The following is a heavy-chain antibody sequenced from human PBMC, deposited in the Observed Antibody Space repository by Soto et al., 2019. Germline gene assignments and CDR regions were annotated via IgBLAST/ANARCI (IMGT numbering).Heavy chain of an antibody. D-gene: IGHD2-2*01. V-gene: IGHV3-11*04. CDR3: ARVPYCSSSGCYSWFDP. Sequence: GGSLRLSCAASGFTFSDYYMNWIRQAPGKGLEWVSYITSSGRTTYYADSVKGRFTISRDNAKNSLYLQMNSLRAEDTAVYYCARVPYCSSSGCYSWFDPWGQGTLVTVSS. CDR2: ITSSGRTT. CDR1: GFTFSDYY. J-gene: IGHJ5*02.